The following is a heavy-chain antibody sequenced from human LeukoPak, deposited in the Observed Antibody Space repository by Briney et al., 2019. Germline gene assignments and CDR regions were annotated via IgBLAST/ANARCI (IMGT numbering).Heavy chain of an antibody. CDR3: TRDSTTVKY. CDR2: ISPSGTTM. V-gene: IGHV3-11*01. CDR1: GFTFSDYY. J-gene: IGHJ4*02. Sequence: GGSLRLSCAASGFTFSDYYMSWIRQAPGKGLELISYISPSGTTMFYADSVKGRFSVSRDNAKNSLYLEMNSLRVEDTAVYYCTRDSTTVKYWGQGTLVTVSS. D-gene: IGHD4-17*01.